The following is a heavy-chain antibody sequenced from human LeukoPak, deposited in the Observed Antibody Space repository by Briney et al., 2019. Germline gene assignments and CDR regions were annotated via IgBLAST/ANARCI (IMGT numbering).Heavy chain of an antibody. V-gene: IGHV3-30*02. D-gene: IGHD6-19*01. CDR1: GFTFSSYG. CDR2: IRYDGSNK. CDR3: AKELAVAGALDH. J-gene: IGHJ1*01. Sequence: GGSLRLSCAASGFTFSSYGMLWVRQAPGKGLEWVAFIRYDGSNKYYADSVKGRLTISRDNSKNTLYLQMNSLRAEDTAVYYCAKELAVAGALDHWGQGTLVTVSS.